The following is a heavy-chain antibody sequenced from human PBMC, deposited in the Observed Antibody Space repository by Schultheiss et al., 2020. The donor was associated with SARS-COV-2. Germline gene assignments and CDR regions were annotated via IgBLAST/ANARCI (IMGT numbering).Heavy chain of an antibody. V-gene: IGHV1-3*01. D-gene: IGHD1-1*01. Sequence: ASVKVSCKASGYTFTSYAMHWVRQAPGQRLEWMGWINAGNGNTKYSQKFQGRVTMTRDTSISTAYMELSRLRSDDTAVYYCARDRGTTGTTPANWFDPWGQGTLVTVSS. CDR1: GYTFTSYA. CDR3: ARDRGTTGTTPANWFDP. CDR2: INAGNGNT. J-gene: IGHJ5*02.